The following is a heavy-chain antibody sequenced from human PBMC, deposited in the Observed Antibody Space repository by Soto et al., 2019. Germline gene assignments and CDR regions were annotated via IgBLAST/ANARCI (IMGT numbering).Heavy chain of an antibody. CDR1: GFTFSSYA. D-gene: IGHD2-15*01. V-gene: IGHV3-30-3*01. Sequence: QVQLVESGGGVVQPGRSLRLSCAASGFTFSSYAMHWVRQAPGKGLEWVAVISYDGSNKYYADSVKGRFTISRDNSKNKLYLQMNSLRAEDTAVYYCARGPASIVVVVAATWDYWGQGTLVTVSS. J-gene: IGHJ4*02. CDR3: ARGPASIVVVVAATWDY. CDR2: ISYDGSNK.